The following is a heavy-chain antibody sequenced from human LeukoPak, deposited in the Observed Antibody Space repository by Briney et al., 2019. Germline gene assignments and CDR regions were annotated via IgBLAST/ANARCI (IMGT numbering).Heavy chain of an antibody. D-gene: IGHD2-2*01. J-gene: IGHJ3*02. Sequence: GGSLRLACAASGFTYSSYAVHWVRQAPGKGLEWVAVISYDGSNKYYADSVKGRFTIYRDNSKNTLYLQMNSLRAEDTAVYYCARETTGYVSLGPGAFDIWGETRPVTVSS. CDR2: ISYDGSNK. CDR3: ARETTGYVSLGPGAFDI. V-gene: IGHV3-30-3*01. CDR1: GFTYSSYA.